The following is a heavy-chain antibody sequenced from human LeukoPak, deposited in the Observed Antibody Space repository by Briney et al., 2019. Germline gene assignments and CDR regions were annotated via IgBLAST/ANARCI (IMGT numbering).Heavy chain of an antibody. D-gene: IGHD3-16*02. J-gene: IGHJ3*02. CDR2: ISSTSEYI. Sequence: GGSLRLSCAASGFTFSSYSLNWVRQAPGKGLEWVSSISSTSEYIHYADSVKGRFTISRDNAENSLYLQMNSLRAEDTAVYYCARDSPLYDYVWGSYRFHAFDIWGQGTMVTVSS. CDR1: GFTFSSYS. V-gene: IGHV3-21*01. CDR3: ARDSPLYDYVWGSYRFHAFDI.